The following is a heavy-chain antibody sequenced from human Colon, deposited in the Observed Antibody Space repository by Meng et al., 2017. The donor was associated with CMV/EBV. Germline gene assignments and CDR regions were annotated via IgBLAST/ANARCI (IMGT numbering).Heavy chain of an antibody. CDR2: IYDTGIT. D-gene: IGHD2/OR15-2a*01. Sequence: KGSCQGLVKPSETLSLPCIVSGVSVTSGAYHWSWIRQSPGKGLEWIGYIYDTGITIYNPSLKNRVTIFLETSKNQFSLNLNSMTTADTAVYYCAKSRSSTPGIVDDWGQGTLVTVSS. J-gene: IGHJ4*02. V-gene: IGHV4-61*08. CDR3: AKSRSSTPGIVDD. CDR1: GVSVTSGAYH.